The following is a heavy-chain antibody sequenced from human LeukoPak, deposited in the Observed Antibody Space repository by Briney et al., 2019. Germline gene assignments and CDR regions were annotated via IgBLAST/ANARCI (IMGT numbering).Heavy chain of an antibody. J-gene: IGHJ4*02. D-gene: IGHD6-19*01. V-gene: IGHV4-59*01. CDR3: ARVDSSGWPYYFDY. CDR2: TYYSGST. Sequence: SETLSLTCTVSGGSISSYYWSWMRQPPGQGLEWIGYTYYSGSTNDNPSLNSRVTISVDTSKNQFSLRLSSVTAADTAVYYCARVDSSGWPYYFDYWGQGTLVTVSS. CDR1: GGSISSYY.